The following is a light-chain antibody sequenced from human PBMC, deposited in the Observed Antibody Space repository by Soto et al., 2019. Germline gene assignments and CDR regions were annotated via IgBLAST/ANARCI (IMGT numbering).Light chain of an antibody. J-gene: IGKJ1*01. CDR3: LQDNNYPWT. Sequence: AIQMTQSPSSLSASVGDRVTITCRASQGIRNALRWYQQKPGKAPNLLIYDASSLQSGVPSRFSGSGSGTDFTLTITSLQPEDFATYYCLQDNNYPWTFGQGTKVEIK. V-gene: IGKV1-6*01. CDR2: DAS. CDR1: QGIRNA.